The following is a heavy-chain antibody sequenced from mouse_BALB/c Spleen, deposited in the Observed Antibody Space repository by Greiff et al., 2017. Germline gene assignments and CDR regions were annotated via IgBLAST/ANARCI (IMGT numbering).Heavy chain of an antibody. CDR3: ASLGDYGNYFDY. CDR1: GFTFTDYY. Sequence: EVQRVESGGGLVQPGGSLRLSCATSGFTFTDYYMSWVRQPPGKALEWLGFIRNKANGYTTEYSASVKGRFTISRDNSQSILYLQMNTLRAEDSATYYGASLGDYGNYFDYWGQGTTLTVSS. J-gene: IGHJ2*01. V-gene: IGHV7-3*02. D-gene: IGHD2-1*01. CDR2: IRNKANGYTT.